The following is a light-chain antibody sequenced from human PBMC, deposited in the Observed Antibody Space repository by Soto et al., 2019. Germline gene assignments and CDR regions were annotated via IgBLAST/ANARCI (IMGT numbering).Light chain of an antibody. V-gene: IGLV2-14*01. CDR1: SSDVGGYNY. Sequence: QSALTQPASVSGSPGQSITISCTGTSSDVGGYNYVSWYQQHPGKAPKLMIYDVSNRPSGVSNRFSGSKSGNTASLTISGLKAEDEADYYCSSYTSSSCYVFGTGTKLTVL. CDR2: DVS. J-gene: IGLJ1*01. CDR3: SSYTSSSCYV.